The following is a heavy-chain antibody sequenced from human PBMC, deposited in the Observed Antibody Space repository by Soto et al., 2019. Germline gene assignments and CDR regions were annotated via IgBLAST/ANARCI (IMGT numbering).Heavy chain of an antibody. CDR1: GFSFTSHW. V-gene: IGHV5-51*01. CDR2: IYPRDSDT. D-gene: IGHD2-8*02. J-gene: IGHJ3*02. Sequence: GESLKISCKGSGFSFTSHWIAWVRQVPGKGLECMGIIYPRDSDTRYNPSFQGQITISVDSSISTAYLQWSSLKTSDTAFYYCAKTLVAGAFDIWGQGTMVTVSS. CDR3: AKTLVAGAFDI.